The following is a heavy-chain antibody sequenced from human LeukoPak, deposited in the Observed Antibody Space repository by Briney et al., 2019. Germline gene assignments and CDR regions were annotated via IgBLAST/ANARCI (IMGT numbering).Heavy chain of an antibody. CDR2: MNPNSGNT. CDR3: ARYNWKYNWFDP. J-gene: IGHJ5*02. V-gene: IGHV1-8*01. D-gene: IGHD1-1*01. CDR1: GYTFTSYD. Sequence: GASVKVSYQASGYTFTSYDINWVRQATGQGLEWMGWMNPNSGNTGYAQKFQGRVTMTRNTSISTAYMELSSLRSEDTAVYYGARYNWKYNWFDPWGQGTLVTVSS.